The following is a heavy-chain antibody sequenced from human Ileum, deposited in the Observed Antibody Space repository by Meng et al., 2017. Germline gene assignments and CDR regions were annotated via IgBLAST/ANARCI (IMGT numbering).Heavy chain of an antibody. CDR2: IIPIFGTA. CDR1: GGTFSSYA. CDR3: ARVHYSSSWYYEGLNYYYYGMDV. D-gene: IGHD6-13*01. V-gene: IGHV1-69*05. Sequence: SVKVSCKASGGTFSSYAISWVRQAPGQGLEWMGGIIPIFGTANYAQKFQGRVTSTTDESTSTAYMELSSLRSEDTAVYYCARVHYSSSWYYEGLNYYYYGMDVWGQGTTVTVSS. J-gene: IGHJ6*02.